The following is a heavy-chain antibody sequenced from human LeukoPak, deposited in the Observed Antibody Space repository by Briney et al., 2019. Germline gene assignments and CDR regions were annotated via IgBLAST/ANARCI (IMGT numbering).Heavy chain of an antibody. CDR2: GHYSGNT. CDR3: AKWASDNRAFDL. Sequence: SETLSLTCTVSGTSITSYYWNWIRQAPGQGPERIGYGHYSGNTKYNPPLKSRVTISVDTSKNQFSLRLSSVTAADTAMYFCAKWASDNRAFDLWGQGTLVTVSS. V-gene: IGHV4-59*08. J-gene: IGHJ4*02. D-gene: IGHD2-8*01. CDR1: GTSITSYY.